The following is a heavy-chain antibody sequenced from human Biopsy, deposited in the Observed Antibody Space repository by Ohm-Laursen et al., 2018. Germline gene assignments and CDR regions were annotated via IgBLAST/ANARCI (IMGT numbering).Heavy chain of an antibody. V-gene: IGHV3-11*01. J-gene: IGHJ6*02. CDR2: ITNSGSTV. CDR3: ARPPWGHAYGYYNGMDV. Sequence: SLRLSCAASGFTFRDYYMIWIRQPPGKGLEWVSYITNSGSTVYYEDSVKGRFTVSRDNAKNSLYLQMDRLRAEDTAVYYCARPPWGHAYGYYNGMDVWGQGTTVIVSS. D-gene: IGHD3-10*01. CDR1: GFTFRDYY.